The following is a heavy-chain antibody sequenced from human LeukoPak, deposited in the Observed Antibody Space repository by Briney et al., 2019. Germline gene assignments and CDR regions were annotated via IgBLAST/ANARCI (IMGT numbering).Heavy chain of an antibody. D-gene: IGHD6-19*01. Sequence: PGGSLRLSCAASGFTFSTFSMNWVRQAPGKGLEWVAVIWFDGSNKYYADSVKGRFTISRDNSKNTLYLQLNSLRAEDTAVYYCARDSAGGSSGWYGFDYWGQGTLVTVSS. CDR3: ARDSAGGSSGWYGFDY. CDR2: IWFDGSNK. CDR1: GFTFSTFS. V-gene: IGHV3-33*08. J-gene: IGHJ4*02.